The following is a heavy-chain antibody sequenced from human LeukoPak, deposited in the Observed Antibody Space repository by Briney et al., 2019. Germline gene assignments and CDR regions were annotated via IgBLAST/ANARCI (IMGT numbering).Heavy chain of an antibody. CDR3: ARGKVVVVPAAMGNYYMDV. CDR2: ISSSGSTI. D-gene: IGHD2-2*01. Sequence: PGGSLRLSCAASGFTFSSYEMNWVRQAPGKGLEWVSYISSSGSTIYYADSVKGRFTISRDNAKNSLYLQMNSLRAEDTAVYYCARGKVVVVPAAMGNYYMDVWGKGPTVTVSS. V-gene: IGHV3-48*03. J-gene: IGHJ6*03. CDR1: GFTFSSYE.